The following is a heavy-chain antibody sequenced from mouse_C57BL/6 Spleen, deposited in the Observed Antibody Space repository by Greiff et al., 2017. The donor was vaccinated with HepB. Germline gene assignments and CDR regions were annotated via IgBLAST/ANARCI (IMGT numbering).Heavy chain of an antibody. J-gene: IGHJ2*01. D-gene: IGHD2-5*01. CDR3: ASTYYSNYRFDY. Sequence: VQLKQSVAELVRPGASVKLSCTASGFNIKNTYMHWVKQRPEQGLEWIGRIDPANGNTKYAPKFQGKASITADTSSNTAYLQLSSLTSEDTAIYYCASTYYSNYRFDYWGQGTTLTVSS. CDR2: IDPANGNT. V-gene: IGHV14-3*01. CDR1: GFNIKNTY.